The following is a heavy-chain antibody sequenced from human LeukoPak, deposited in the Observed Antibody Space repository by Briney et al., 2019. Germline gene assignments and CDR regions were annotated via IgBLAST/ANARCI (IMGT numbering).Heavy chain of an antibody. V-gene: IGHV1-2*02. Sequence: ASVKVSCKASGYTFTGYYMHWVRQAPGQGLEWMGWINPNSGGTNYAQKFQGRVTMTRDTSISTAYMELSRLRSDDTAVYYCARDRYGDSLFDYWGQGTLATVSS. D-gene: IGHD4-17*01. J-gene: IGHJ4*02. CDR1: GYTFTGYY. CDR2: INPNSGGT. CDR3: ARDRYGDSLFDY.